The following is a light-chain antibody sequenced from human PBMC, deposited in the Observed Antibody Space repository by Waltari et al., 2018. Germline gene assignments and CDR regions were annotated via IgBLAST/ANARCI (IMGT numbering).Light chain of an antibody. CDR3: QQYVESPGT. Sequence: EIVLTQSPGTVSLSPGDRATLSCWASQSVRLYLAWYQQKPGQAPRLLIYHASTRATGIPDRFSASGSGTDFSLTISRLEPEDFALYYCQQYVESPGTFGQGTKVEIK. V-gene: IGKV3-20*01. J-gene: IGKJ1*01. CDR2: HAS. CDR1: QSVRLY.